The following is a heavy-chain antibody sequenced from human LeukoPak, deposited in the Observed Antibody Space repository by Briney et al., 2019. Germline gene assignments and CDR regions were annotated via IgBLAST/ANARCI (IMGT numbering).Heavy chain of an antibody. V-gene: IGHV1-46*01. CDR2: INPSSSST. D-gene: IGHD5-12*01. Sequence: ASVKVSCKASGDTFSTYYMHWVRQAPGQGLEWMGVINPSSSSTNYAQKFQGRVTMTSDMSTSTVYMELRSLRSDDTAVYYCASDHDSGYGIPRSFDPWGQGTLVTVSS. J-gene: IGHJ5*02. CDR1: GDTFSTYY. CDR3: ASDHDSGYGIPRSFDP.